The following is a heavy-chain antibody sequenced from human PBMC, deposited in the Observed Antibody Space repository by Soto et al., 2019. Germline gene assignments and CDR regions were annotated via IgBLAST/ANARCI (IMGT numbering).Heavy chain of an antibody. CDR2: IIPIFGTA. D-gene: IGHD5-12*01. Sequence: QVQLVQSGAEVKKPGSSVKVSCKASGGTFSSYAISWVRQAPGQGLDWMGGIIPIFGTANYAQKFQGRVTLTADESTSTAYMERSSLRSEDTAVYYCAREGRDGYNQLDYWGQGTLVTVSS. J-gene: IGHJ4*02. V-gene: IGHV1-69*01. CDR3: AREGRDGYNQLDY. CDR1: GGTFSSYA.